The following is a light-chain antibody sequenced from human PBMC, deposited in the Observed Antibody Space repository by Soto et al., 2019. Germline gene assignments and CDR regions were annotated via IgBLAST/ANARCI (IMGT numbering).Light chain of an antibody. CDR3: HQYNNWPWT. Sequence: ETVMTQSPVTLSVSPGATATLSCRASQRVSSHLAWYQQRPGQAPRLLIYAASTRATGIPVRFSGSGSETEFTLTIRSLQSEDSALYYCHQYNNWPWTCGQGTKVEIK. CDR1: QRVSSH. CDR2: AAS. J-gene: IGKJ1*01. V-gene: IGKV3-15*01.